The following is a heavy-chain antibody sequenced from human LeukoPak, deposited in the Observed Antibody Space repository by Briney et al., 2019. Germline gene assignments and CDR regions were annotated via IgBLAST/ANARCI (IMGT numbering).Heavy chain of an antibody. V-gene: IGHV3-23*01. Sequence: GGSLRLSCAASGFTFSSYGMSWVRQAPGKGLEWVSAISGSGGSTYYADSVKGRFTISRDNSKNTLYLQMNSLRAEDTAVYYCAKRCSSTSCCGTFDYWGQGTLVTVSS. D-gene: IGHD2-2*01. J-gene: IGHJ4*02. CDR2: ISGSGGST. CDR1: GFTFSSYG. CDR3: AKRCSSTSCCGTFDY.